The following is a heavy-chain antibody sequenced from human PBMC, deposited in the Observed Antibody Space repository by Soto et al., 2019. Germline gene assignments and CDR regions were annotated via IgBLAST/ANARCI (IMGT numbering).Heavy chain of an antibody. CDR2: ITTNGHT. CDR3: AKGLLNGRWYAAD. D-gene: IGHD6-13*01. Sequence: EVHLLESGGVLVQPGESLRLSCETSGFTFTNCVMTWFRQPPGKRLEWVSVITTNGHTDYADSVKGRFTISRDNSKNTVYLQMNSLRAEDTAIYYCAKGLLNGRWYAADWGQGTLVTVSS. CDR1: GFTFTNCV. J-gene: IGHJ4*02. V-gene: IGHV3-23*01.